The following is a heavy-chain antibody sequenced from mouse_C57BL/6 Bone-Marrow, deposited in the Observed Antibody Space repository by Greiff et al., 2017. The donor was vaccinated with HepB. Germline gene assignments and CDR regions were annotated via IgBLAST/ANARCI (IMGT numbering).Heavy chain of an antibody. J-gene: IGHJ4*01. CDR1: GYSITSGYY. CDR3: AREAYYYGSYYAMDY. Sequence: EVQLQQSGPGLVKPSQSLSLTCSVTGYSITSGYYWNWIRQFPGNKLEWMGYISYDGSNNYNPSLKNRISITRDTSKNQFFLKLNSVTTEDTATYYCAREAYYYGSYYAMDYWAQGTSATVSS. CDR2: ISYDGSN. V-gene: IGHV3-6*01. D-gene: IGHD1-1*01.